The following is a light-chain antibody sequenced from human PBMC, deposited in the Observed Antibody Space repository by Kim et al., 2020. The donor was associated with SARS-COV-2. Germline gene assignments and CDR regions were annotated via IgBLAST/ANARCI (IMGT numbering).Light chain of an antibody. J-gene: IGLJ1*01. CDR3: SSYTSSSTPYV. CDR1: SSDVGGYNY. CDR2: DVS. V-gene: IGLV2-14*03. Sequence: QSFTISCTGTSSDVGGYNYVSWYQQHPGKAPKLMIYDVSNRPSGVSNRFSGSKSGNTASLTISGLQAEGEADYYCSSYTSSSTPYVFGTGTQLTVL.